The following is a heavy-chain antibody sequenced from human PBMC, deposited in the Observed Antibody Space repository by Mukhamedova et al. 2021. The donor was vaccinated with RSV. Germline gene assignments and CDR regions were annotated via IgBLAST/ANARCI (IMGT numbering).Heavy chain of an antibody. Sequence: GKGRFTISRDDSKNTAYLQMNSLKTEDTAVYYCLTGSSWSFFDYWGQGTLVTVSS. V-gene: IGHV3-73*01. J-gene: IGHJ4*02. CDR3: LTGSSWSFFDY. D-gene: IGHD6-13*01.